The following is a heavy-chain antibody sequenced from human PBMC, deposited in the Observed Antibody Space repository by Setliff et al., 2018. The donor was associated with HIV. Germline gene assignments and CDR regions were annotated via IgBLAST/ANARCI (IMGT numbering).Heavy chain of an antibody. D-gene: IGHD3-22*01. CDR3: ARKHLVNVFDY. CDR1: GGSISTYY. Sequence: PSETLSLTCTVSGGSISTYYWSWIRQPPGKGLEWIGYVYYSGATNYNPSLKSRVTISVDTSKNQFSLRVNSVTAAVTAVYYCARKHLVNVFDYWGQGTLVAVSS. J-gene: IGHJ4*02. V-gene: IGHV4-59*01. CDR2: VYYSGAT.